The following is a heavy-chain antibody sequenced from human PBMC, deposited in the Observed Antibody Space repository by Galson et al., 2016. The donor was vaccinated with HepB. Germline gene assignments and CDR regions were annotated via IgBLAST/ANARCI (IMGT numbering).Heavy chain of an antibody. CDR2: ISISKNYI. D-gene: IGHD6-19*01. CDR3: ARGHHRIAVPGTAEGGFDH. J-gene: IGHJ4*02. V-gene: IGHV3-21*01. Sequence: SLRLSCAASGFTFSDYVMNWVRQAPGKGLEWVSSISISKNYIYYADSVKGRFTISRDNSKNTLYLQMNSLRAEDTAVYYCARGHHRIAVPGTAEGGFDHWGQGTLVTVSS. CDR1: GFTFSDYV.